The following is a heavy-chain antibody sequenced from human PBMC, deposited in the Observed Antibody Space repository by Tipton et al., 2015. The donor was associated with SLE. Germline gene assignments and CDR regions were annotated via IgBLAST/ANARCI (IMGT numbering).Heavy chain of an antibody. CDR1: GGSFSGYY. V-gene: IGHV4-34*01. J-gene: IGHJ4*02. CDR3: ARHPPPFDS. Sequence: TLSLTCAVYGGSFSGYYWSWIRQPPGQGLEWIGEINHSGSTNSNPSLKSRVTISVDTSKNQFPLKLSSVTAADTAVYYCARHPPPFDSWGQGTLVTVSS. CDR2: INHSGST.